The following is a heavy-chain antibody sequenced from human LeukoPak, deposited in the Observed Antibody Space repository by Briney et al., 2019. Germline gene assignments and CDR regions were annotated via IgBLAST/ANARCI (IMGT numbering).Heavy chain of an antibody. Sequence: PGVSLRLSCAATGFTFSSYAMSWVRQAPGKGLEWVSAISDSGGSTYYADSVKGRFTISRDNSKNTLYLQMNSLRAEDTAVYYCAKGGSYTQNDYWGQGTVVTVSS. D-gene: IGHD1-26*01. CDR3: AKGGSYTQNDY. CDR1: GFTFSSYA. J-gene: IGHJ4*02. CDR2: ISDSGGST. V-gene: IGHV3-23*01.